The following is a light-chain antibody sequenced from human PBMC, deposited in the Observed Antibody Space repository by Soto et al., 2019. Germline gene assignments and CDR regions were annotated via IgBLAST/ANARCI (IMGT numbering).Light chain of an antibody. CDR2: GAS. CDR3: QQYDDWPET. CDR1: QIFSST. J-gene: IGKJ1*01. Sequence: VVLTQSPGTLSLSPGERATLSCRASQIFSSTSLACYQQELGQAPWLLIYGASTRATGIPARFSGRESGTEFILTIRSLQSEDFAVYCCQQYDDWPETFGQGTKVGIK. V-gene: IGKV3-15*01.